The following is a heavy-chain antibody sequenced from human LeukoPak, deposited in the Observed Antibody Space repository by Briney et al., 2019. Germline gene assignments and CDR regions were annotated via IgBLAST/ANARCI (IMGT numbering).Heavy chain of an antibody. D-gene: IGHD2-2*01. CDR2: IKQDGSEK. CDR1: GFTFSSYW. J-gene: IGHJ4*02. CDR3: ARLPAYCSSTSCYYDY. Sequence: GGSLRLSCAASGFTFSSYWMSWVRQAPGKGLEWVANIKQDGSEKYYVDSVKGRFTISRDNAKNSLFLQMNSLRAEDTAVYYCARLPAYCSSTSCYYDYWGQGTLVTVSP. V-gene: IGHV3-7*01.